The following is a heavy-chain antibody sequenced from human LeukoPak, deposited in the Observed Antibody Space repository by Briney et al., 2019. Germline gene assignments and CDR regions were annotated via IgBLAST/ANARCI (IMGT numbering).Heavy chain of an antibody. D-gene: IGHD4-23*01. CDR1: GFTFSSYG. J-gene: IGHJ4*02. Sequence: GRSLRLSCAASGFTFSSYGMHWARQALGKGLEWVAVIWYDGSNKYYADSVKGRFTISRDNSKNTLYLQMNSLRAEDTAVYYCARVYRYGGNFDYWGQGTLVTVSS. CDR3: ARVYRYGGNFDY. CDR2: IWYDGSNK. V-gene: IGHV3-33*01.